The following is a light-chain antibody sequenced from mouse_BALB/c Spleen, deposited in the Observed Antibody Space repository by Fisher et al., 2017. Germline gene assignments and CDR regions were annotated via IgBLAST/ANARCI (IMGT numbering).Light chain of an antibody. Sequence: IVLTQSTAIMSASLGEKVTMTCSASSSVSYMHWYQQKSGTSPKLLIYSTSNLASGVPSRFSGSGSGTSYSLTINSMEAEDAATYYCQQWSSNPLTFGAGTKLELK. CDR2: STS. J-gene: IGKJ5*01. V-gene: IGKV4-59*01. CDR1: SSVSY. CDR3: QQWSSNPLT.